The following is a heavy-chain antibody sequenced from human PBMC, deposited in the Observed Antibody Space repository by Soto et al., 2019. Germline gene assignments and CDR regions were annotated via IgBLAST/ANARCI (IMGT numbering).Heavy chain of an antibody. CDR3: ARDLGVGLVDY. V-gene: IGHV1-18*01. CDR2: ISAYNGNT. D-gene: IGHD6-19*01. J-gene: IGHJ4*02. CDR1: GYTFTSYG. Sequence: QVQLVQSGAEVKKPGASVKVSCKASGYTFTSYGISWVRQAPGQGLEWMGWISAYNGNTTYAQKLQGRVTMNTDTSTNTAYMELRSLGSDDTAVYYCARDLGVGLVDYWGQGTLVTVSS.